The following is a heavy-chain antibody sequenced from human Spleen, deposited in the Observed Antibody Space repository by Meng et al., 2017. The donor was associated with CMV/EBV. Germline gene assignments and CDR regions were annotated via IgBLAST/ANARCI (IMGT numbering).Heavy chain of an antibody. CDR2: IYYSGST. Sequence: SETLSLTCVVSGGSITSYYWSWIRQPPGKGLEWIGYIYYSGSTNYNPSLKSRVTISKDTSKNQFSLKLSSVTAADTAVYYCARGSSTSLLGFDYWGQGTLVTVSS. V-gene: IGHV4-59*01. CDR3: ARGSSTSLLGFDY. J-gene: IGHJ4*02. D-gene: IGHD2-2*01. CDR1: GGSITSYY.